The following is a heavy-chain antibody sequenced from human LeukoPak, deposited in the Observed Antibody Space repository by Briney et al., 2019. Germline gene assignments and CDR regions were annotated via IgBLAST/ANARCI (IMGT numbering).Heavy chain of an antibody. J-gene: IGHJ6*03. CDR2: INHSGST. Sequence: SETLSLTCAVYGGSFSGYYWSWIRQPPGKGLEWIGEINHSGSTNYNPSLKSRVTISVDTSKNQFSLKLSSVTAAGTAVYYCARGRADFWSGYVHYYYYYMDVWGKGTTVTVSS. V-gene: IGHV4-34*01. CDR1: GGSFSGYY. D-gene: IGHD3-3*01. CDR3: ARGRADFWSGYVHYYYYYMDV.